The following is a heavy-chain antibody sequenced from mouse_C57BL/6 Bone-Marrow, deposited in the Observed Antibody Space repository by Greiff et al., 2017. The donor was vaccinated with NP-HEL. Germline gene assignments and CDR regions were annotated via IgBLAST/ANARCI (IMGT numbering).Heavy chain of an antibody. CDR2: INPSSGYT. D-gene: IGHD1-1*01. CDR1: GYTFTSYW. Sequence: QVQLQQSGAELAKPGASVKLSCKASGYTFTSYWMHWVKQRPGQGLEWIGYINPSSGYTKYNQKFKDKATLPADKSSSTAYLQLSSLTYEDSAVYYCARTGVVAPMDYWGQGTSVTVSS. J-gene: IGHJ4*01. V-gene: IGHV1-7*01. CDR3: ARTGVVAPMDY.